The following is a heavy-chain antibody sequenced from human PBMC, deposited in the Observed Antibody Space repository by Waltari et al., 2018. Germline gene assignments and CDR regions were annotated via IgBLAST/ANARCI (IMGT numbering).Heavy chain of an antibody. Sequence: QVQLVQSGAEVKKPGSSVKVSCKASGGTFSSYAISWVRQAPGQGLEWMGGIIPIFGKANYAQKFQGRVTITTDESTSTAYMELSSLRSEDTAVFYCARSRYYGSGIEYYFDYWGQGTLVTVSS. D-gene: IGHD3-10*01. V-gene: IGHV1-69*05. CDR3: ARSRYYGSGIEYYFDY. CDR1: GGTFSSYA. J-gene: IGHJ4*02. CDR2: IIPIFGKA.